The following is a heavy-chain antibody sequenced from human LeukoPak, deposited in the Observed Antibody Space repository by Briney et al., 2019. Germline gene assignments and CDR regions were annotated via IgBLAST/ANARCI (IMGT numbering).Heavy chain of an antibody. Sequence: GGSLRLSCAASGFTFSSYAMSWVRQAPGKGLEWVSAISGTGGNTYYADSVKGRFTISRDNSKNTLYLQMNSLRAEDTAVYYCAKELCLRCFLDYWGQGTLVTVSS. J-gene: IGHJ4*02. D-gene: IGHD4/OR15-4a*01. CDR2: ISGTGGNT. V-gene: IGHV3-23*01. CDR1: GFTFSSYA. CDR3: AKELCLRCFLDY.